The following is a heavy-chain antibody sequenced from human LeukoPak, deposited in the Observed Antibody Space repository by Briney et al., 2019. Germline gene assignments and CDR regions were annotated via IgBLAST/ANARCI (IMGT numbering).Heavy chain of an antibody. CDR1: GFTFSSYW. Sequence: GGSLRRSCAASGFTFSSYWMSWVRQAPGKGLEWVANIKQDGSEKYYVDSVKGRFTISRDNAKNSLYLQMNSLRAEDTAVYYCARGHRVLLWFGELFDYWGQGTLVTVSS. V-gene: IGHV3-7*05. CDR2: IKQDGSEK. J-gene: IGHJ4*02. CDR3: ARGHRVLLWFGELFDY. D-gene: IGHD3-10*01.